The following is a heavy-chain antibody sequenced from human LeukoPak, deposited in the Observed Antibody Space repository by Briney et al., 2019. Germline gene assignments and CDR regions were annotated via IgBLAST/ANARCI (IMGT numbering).Heavy chain of an antibody. J-gene: IGHJ3*02. D-gene: IGHD1-26*01. Sequence: SETLSLTCTVSGGSISSYYWSWIRQPPGKGLEWIGYIYYSGSTNYNPSLKSRVTISVDTSKNQFSLKLSSVTAADTAVYYCARRGATTADAFDIWGQGSMVTVSS. CDR1: GGSISSYY. V-gene: IGHV4-59*08. CDR2: IYYSGST. CDR3: ARRGATTADAFDI.